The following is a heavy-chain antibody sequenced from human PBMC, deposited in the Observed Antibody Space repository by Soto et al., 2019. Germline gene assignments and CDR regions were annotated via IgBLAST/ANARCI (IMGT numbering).Heavy chain of an antibody. CDR1: GYTFTSYG. CDR3: ARDRGRVVVTAIPGAWFDP. D-gene: IGHD2-21*02. J-gene: IGHJ5*02. Sequence: RASVKVSCKASGYTFTSYGISWVRQAPGQGLEWMGWISAYNGNTNYAQKLQGRVTMTTDTSTSTAYMELRSLRSDDTAVYYCARDRGRVVVTAIPGAWFDPWGQGTLVTVSS. V-gene: IGHV1-18*04. CDR2: ISAYNGNT.